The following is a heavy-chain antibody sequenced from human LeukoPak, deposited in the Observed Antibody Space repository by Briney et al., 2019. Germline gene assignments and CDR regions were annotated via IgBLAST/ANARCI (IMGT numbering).Heavy chain of an antibody. CDR3: ARDYYDSSGSSYGMDV. J-gene: IGHJ6*02. CDR1: DFSFTSYG. V-gene: IGHV1-18*01. D-gene: IGHD3-22*01. Sequence: GASVKVSCKASDFSFTSYGMSWVRQAPGQGLEWMGWISAYNGSTKYAQKLQGRVTMTTDTSTGTAYMELRSLRPDDTAVYYCARDYYDSSGSSYGMDVWGQGTTVTVSS. CDR2: ISAYNGST.